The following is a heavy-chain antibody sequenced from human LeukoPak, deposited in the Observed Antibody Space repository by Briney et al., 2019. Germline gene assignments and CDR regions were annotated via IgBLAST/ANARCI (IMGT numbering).Heavy chain of an antibody. V-gene: IGHV3-33*01. CDR2: IWYDGSNK. CDR3: ARDNWITGYFDY. J-gene: IGHJ4*02. D-gene: IGHD1-20*01. CDR1: GFTFSSYG. Sequence: GRSLRLSCAASGFTFSSYGMHWVRQAPGKGLEWVAVIWYDGSNKYYADSVKGRFTIFRDNSKNTLYLQMNSLRAEDTAVYYCARDNWITGYFDYWGQGTLVTVSS.